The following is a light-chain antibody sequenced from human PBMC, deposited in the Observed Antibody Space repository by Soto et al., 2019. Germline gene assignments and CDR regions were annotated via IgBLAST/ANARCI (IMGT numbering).Light chain of an antibody. CDR3: QQCGSSLWT. CDR1: NSARKNS. J-gene: IGKJ1*01. Sequence: IVLARSPGTLSLSPGAGATLSCRASNSARKNSFAWYQQKPGQAPRLLIYGASNRDIGIPDRFSGSGSGTNFTLTISRLEPEDFAIYYCQQCGSSLWTFGQGTKVDIK. V-gene: IGKV3-20*01. CDR2: GAS.